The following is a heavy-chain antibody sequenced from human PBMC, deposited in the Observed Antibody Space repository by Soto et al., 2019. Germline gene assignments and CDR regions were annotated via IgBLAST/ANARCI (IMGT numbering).Heavy chain of an antibody. J-gene: IGHJ4*02. CDR1: GFTFGDYA. V-gene: IGHV3-49*04. CDR3: TSRAIWREWAVATDY. Sequence: GGSLRLSCTASGFTFGDYAMSWVRQAPGKGLEWVGFIRSKAYGGTTEYAASVKGRFTISRDDSKSIAYLQMNSLKTEDTAVYYCTSRAIWREWAVATDYWGQGTLVTVSS. D-gene: IGHD5-12*01. CDR2: IRSKAYGGTT.